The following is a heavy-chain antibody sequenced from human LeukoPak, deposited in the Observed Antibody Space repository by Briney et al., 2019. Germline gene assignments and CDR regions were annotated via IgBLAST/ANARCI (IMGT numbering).Heavy chain of an antibody. CDR2: IYTSGST. CDR1: GGSISSGSYY. J-gene: IGHJ4*02. V-gene: IGHV4-61*02. Sequence: SETLSLTCTVSGGSISSGSYYWSWIRQPAGKGLEWIGRIYTSGSTNYNPSLKSRVTISVDTSKNQFSLKLSSVTAADTAVYYCARAVTMVRGGGIDYWGQGTLVTVSS. D-gene: IGHD3-10*01. CDR3: ARAVTMVRGGGIDY.